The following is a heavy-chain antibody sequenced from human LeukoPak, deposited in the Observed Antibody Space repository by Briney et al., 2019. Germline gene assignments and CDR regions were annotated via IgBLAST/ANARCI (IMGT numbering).Heavy chain of an antibody. CDR2: ISSSSYI. Sequence: GGSLRLSCAASGFTFSSYSMNWVRQAPGKGLEWVSSISSSSYIYYADSVKGRFTFSRDNSKNTLYLQMSSLRGEDTAVYYCAKDKGIYCSTIDCSPGMDVWGQGTTVTVSS. V-gene: IGHV3-21*01. CDR1: GFTFSSYS. D-gene: IGHD2-2*01. CDR3: AKDKGIYCSTIDCSPGMDV. J-gene: IGHJ6*02.